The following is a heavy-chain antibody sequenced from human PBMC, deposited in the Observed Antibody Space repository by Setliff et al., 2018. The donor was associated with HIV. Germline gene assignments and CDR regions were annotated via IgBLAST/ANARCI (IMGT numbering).Heavy chain of an antibody. V-gene: IGHV1-18*01. D-gene: IGHD3-22*01. CDR2: ISAYNLNT. CDR1: GYTFSRYG. J-gene: IGHJ4*02. Sequence: SVKVPCKPSGYTFSRYGFSWVRQAPGQGLEWMGWISAYNLNTNYAQKFQGRVTMTTDTSASTGYMELRSLRSDDTAVYYCARAYYHDSSGYQGFDYWGQGTLVTVSS. CDR3: ARAYYHDSSGYQGFDY.